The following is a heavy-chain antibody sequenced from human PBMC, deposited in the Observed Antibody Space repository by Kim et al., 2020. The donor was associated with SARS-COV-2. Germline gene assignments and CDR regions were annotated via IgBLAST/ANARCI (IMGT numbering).Heavy chain of an antibody. CDR3: ARTWGYCSGGSCYSGGYYFDY. D-gene: IGHD2-15*01. V-gene: IGHV5-51*01. J-gene: IGHJ4*02. CDR2: IYPGDSDT. CDR1: GYSFTSYW. Sequence: GESLKISCKGSGYSFTSYWIGWVRQMPGKGLEWMGIIYPGDSDTRYSPSFQGQVTISADKSISTAYLQWSSLKASDTAMYYCARTWGYCSGGSCYSGGYYFDYWGQGTLVTVSS.